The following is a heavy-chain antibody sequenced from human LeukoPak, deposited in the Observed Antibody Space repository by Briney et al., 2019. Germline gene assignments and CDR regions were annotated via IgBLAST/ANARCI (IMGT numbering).Heavy chain of an antibody. J-gene: IGHJ4*02. V-gene: IGHV4-39*01. CDR1: GGSISGSSYY. Sequence: PSETLSLTCTVSGGSISGSSYYWGWIRQPPGKGLEWIGDIYYTGSSYYSPALKSQVSVSVDTSKNQFSLKLTSVTAADTALYYCARHGPPMQTMFFDFWGQGALVIVSS. CDR3: ARHGPPMQTMFFDF. CDR2: IYYTGSS. D-gene: IGHD3-10*02.